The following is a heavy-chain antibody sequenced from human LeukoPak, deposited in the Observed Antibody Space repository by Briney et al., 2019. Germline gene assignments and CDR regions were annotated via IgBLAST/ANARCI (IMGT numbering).Heavy chain of an antibody. CDR1: GYTFTKYA. D-gene: IGHD3-22*01. V-gene: IGHV7-4-1*02. CDR3: ANCYDSSGFFAY. Sequence: ASVKVSCKGSGYTFTKYAISWVRQAPGQGLEYMGWIDTNTGNPTYAQGFTGRFVFSLDTSISTAYLQISSLKAEDSAIYFCANCYDSSGFFAYWGQGTLVTVSS. J-gene: IGHJ4*02. CDR2: IDTNTGNP.